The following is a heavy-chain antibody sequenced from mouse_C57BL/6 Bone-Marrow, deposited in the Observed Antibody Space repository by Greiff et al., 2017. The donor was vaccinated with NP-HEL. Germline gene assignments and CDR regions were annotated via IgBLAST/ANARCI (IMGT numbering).Heavy chain of an antibody. CDR2: ISDGGSYT. CDR3: AGSNYEYFDV. D-gene: IGHD2-5*01. CDR1: GFTFSSYA. Sequence: EVQVVESGGGLVKPGGSLKLSCAASGFTFSSYAMSWVRQTPEKRLEWVATISDGGSYTYYPDNVKGRFTISRDNAKNNLYLQMSHLKSEDTAMYYCAGSNYEYFDVWGTGTTVTVSS. J-gene: IGHJ1*03. V-gene: IGHV5-4*01.